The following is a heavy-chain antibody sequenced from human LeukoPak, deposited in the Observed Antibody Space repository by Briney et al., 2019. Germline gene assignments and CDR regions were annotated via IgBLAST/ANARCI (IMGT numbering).Heavy chain of an antibody. J-gene: IGHJ4*02. V-gene: IGHV3-30*18. CDR3: AKGGLWFGEDYFDY. CDR1: GFTFSTYG. D-gene: IGHD3-10*01. CDR2: ISYDGSNK. Sequence: GGSLRLSCAASGFTFSTYGMHWVRQAPGKGLEWVAVISYDGSNKYYADSVKGRFTISRDNSKNTLYLQMNSLRAEDTAVYYCAKGGLWFGEDYFDYWGQGTLVTVSS.